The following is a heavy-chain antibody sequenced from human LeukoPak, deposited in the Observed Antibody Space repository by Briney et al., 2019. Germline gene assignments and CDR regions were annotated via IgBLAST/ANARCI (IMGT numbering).Heavy chain of an antibody. CDR2: IKQDGSEK. J-gene: IGHJ4*02. CDR1: GFTFSSYW. V-gene: IGHV3-7*01. CDR3: AKGMDYVLTFPYDY. D-gene: IGHD2/OR15-2a*01. Sequence: GGSLRLSCAASGFTFSSYWMSWVRQAPGKGLEWVANIKQDGSEKYYVDSVKGRFTISRGNAKNSLYLQMNSLRAEDTAVYYCAKGMDYVLTFPYDYWGQGTLVTVSS.